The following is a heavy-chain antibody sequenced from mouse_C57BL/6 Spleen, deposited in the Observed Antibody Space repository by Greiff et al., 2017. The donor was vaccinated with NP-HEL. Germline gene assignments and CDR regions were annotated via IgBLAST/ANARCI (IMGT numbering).Heavy chain of an antibody. D-gene: IGHD1-1*01. CDR2: INPNNGGT. V-gene: IGHV1-26*01. Sequence: EVQLQQSGPELVKPGASVKISCKASGYTFTDYYMNWVKQSHGKSLEWIGDINPNNGGTSYNQKFKGKATLTVDKSSSTAYMELRSLTSEDSAVYYCAREGLYDYGSEAMDYWGQGTSVTVSS. CDR1: GYTFTDYY. CDR3: AREGLYDYGSEAMDY. J-gene: IGHJ4*01.